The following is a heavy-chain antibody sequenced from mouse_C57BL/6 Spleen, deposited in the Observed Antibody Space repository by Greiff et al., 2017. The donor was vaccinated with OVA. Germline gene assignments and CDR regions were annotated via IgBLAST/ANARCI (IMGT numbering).Heavy chain of an antibody. CDR2: IDPSDSYT. D-gene: IGHD2-13*01. CDR3: ARGEGDYGRWYFDV. Sequence: QVQLQQPGAELVMPGASVKLSCKASGYTFTSYWMHWVKQRPGQGLEWIGEIDPSDSYTNYNQKFKGKSTLTVDKSSSTAYMQLSSLTSEDSAVYYCARGEGDYGRWYFDVWGTGTTVTVSS. CDR1: GYTFTSYW. J-gene: IGHJ1*03. V-gene: IGHV1-69*01.